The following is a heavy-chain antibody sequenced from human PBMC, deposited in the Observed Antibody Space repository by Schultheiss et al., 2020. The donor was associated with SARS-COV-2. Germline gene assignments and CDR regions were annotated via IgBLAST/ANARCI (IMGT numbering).Heavy chain of an antibody. J-gene: IGHJ1*01. V-gene: IGHV4-34*01. CDR3: ARGANFWSGYYDRAEYFQH. D-gene: IGHD3-3*01. CDR1: GGSFSGYY. CDR2: INHSGST. Sequence: SETLSLTCAVYGGSFSGYYWNWIRQPPGKGLEWIGEINHSGSTNYNPSLKSRVTISVDTSKNQFSLKLSSVTAADTAVYYCARGANFWSGYYDRAEYFQHWGQGTLVTVSS.